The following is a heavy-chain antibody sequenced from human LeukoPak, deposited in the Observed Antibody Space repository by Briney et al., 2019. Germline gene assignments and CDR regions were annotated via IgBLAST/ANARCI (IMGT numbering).Heavy chain of an antibody. CDR1: GESVSSNNAA. J-gene: IGHJ4*02. CDR2: TYYRSKWYN. Sequence: SQTLSLTCAISGESVSSNNAAWTWIRQSPSRGLEWLGRTYYRSKWYNDYAVSVKSRITINADTSKNQFSLQLNSVTPEDTAVYYCARAGGDSWYFDYWGQGSLVTVSS. CDR3: ARAGGDSWYFDY. D-gene: IGHD2-21*02. V-gene: IGHV6-1*01.